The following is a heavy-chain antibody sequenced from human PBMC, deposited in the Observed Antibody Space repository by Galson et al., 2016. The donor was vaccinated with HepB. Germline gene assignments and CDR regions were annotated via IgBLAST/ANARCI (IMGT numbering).Heavy chain of an antibody. CDR1: GFTFNTYG. CDR3: AKAAGYCSSPTCLTTPMDY. V-gene: IGHV3-30*18. Sequence: SLRLSCAASGFTFNTYGMHWVRQAPGKGLEWVAAISFDGRKTYFADFEKGRFTISRDNSNNTLFLQMNNLRPDDTAVHFCAKAAGYCSSPTCLTTPMDYWGQGTLVTVSS. J-gene: IGHJ4*02. D-gene: IGHD2-2*01. CDR2: ISFDGRKT.